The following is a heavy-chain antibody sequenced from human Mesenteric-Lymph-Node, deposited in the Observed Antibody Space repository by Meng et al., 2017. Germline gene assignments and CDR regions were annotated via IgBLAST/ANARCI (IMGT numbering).Heavy chain of an antibody. CDR2: IYPGDSDT. J-gene: IGHJ4*02. D-gene: IGHD5-24*01. Sequence: GESLKISCKASGYTFTRSWIAWVRQMPGKGLEWMGIIYPGDSDTRYSPSFQGQVTISADKSINTAYLQWSSLKASDTAMHYCARLEMGKYPDWGQGTLVTVSS. V-gene: IGHV5-51*01. CDR3: ARLEMGKYPD. CDR1: GYTFTRSW.